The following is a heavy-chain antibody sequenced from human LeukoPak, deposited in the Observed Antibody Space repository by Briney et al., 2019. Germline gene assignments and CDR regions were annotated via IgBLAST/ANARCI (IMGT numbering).Heavy chain of an antibody. V-gene: IGHV3-66*01. D-gene: IGHD3-16*02. Sequence: GGSLRLSCAASGFTVSSNYMSWVRQAPGKGLEWVSVIYSGGSTYYADSVKGRFTISRDNSKNTLYLQMNSLRAEDTAVYYCARESGKDYVWGSYRSYYFDYWGQGTLVTVSS. CDR3: ARESGKDYVWGSYRSYYFDY. CDR2: IYSGGST. J-gene: IGHJ4*02. CDR1: GFTVSSNY.